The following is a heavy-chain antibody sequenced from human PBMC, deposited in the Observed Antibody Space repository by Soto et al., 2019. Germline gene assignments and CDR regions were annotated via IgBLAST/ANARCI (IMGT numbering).Heavy chain of an antibody. D-gene: IGHD3-22*01. CDR1: GFTFTSSA. J-gene: IGHJ3*02. CDR2: IVVGSGNT. V-gene: IGHV1-58*01. CDR3: AAGNYYDSSGYYWGAFDI. Sequence: SVKVSCKASGFTFTSSAVQWVRQARGQRLEWIGWIVVGSGNTNYAQKFQERVTITRDMSTSTAYMELSSLRSEDTAVYYCAAGNYYDSSGYYWGAFDIWGQGTMVTVSS.